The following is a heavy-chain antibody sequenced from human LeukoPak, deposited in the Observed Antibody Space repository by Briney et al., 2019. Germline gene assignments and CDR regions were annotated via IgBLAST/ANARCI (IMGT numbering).Heavy chain of an antibody. CDR1: GFTFSSYS. J-gene: IGHJ6*02. CDR3: ARVGGPYGDYYYGMDV. D-gene: IGHD4-17*01. V-gene: IGHV3-48*01. CDR2: ISSSSSTI. Sequence: GGSLRLSCAASGFTFSSYSMNWVRQAPGKGLEWVSYISSSSSTIYYADSVKGRFTISRDNAKNSLYLQMNSLRAEDTAVYYCARVGGPYGDYYYGMDVWGQGTTVTVSS.